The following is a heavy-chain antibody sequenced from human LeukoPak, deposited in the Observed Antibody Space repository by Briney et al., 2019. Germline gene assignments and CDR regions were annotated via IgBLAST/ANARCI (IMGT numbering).Heavy chain of an antibody. CDR3: ARDGEAPGIYFDL. J-gene: IGHJ4*02. CDR1: GFIFDNYD. D-gene: IGHD6-13*01. Sequence: GRSLRLSCAASGFIFDNYDIHWVRQAPGKGLEWVSGIRWNSGNIGYADSVKGRFTISRDNAKNSLYLQMNSLRAEDTAVYYCARDGEAPGIYFDLWGQGTPVTVSS. V-gene: IGHV3-9*01. CDR2: IRWNSGNI.